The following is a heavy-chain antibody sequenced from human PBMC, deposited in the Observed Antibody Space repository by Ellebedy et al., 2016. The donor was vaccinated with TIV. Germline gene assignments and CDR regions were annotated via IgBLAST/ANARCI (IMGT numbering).Heavy chain of an antibody. CDR1: GFAFTSYW. Sequence: GGSLRLSXAASGFAFTSYWMHWVRQPPGKGLLWVSRITSSDGSRTSYADSVKGRFTISRDNAKNILYLQMNSLRAEDTAVYYCARDLTGSLDYWGQGTLVTVSS. V-gene: IGHV3-74*01. D-gene: IGHD3-9*01. CDR2: ITSSDGSRT. J-gene: IGHJ4*02. CDR3: ARDLTGSLDY.